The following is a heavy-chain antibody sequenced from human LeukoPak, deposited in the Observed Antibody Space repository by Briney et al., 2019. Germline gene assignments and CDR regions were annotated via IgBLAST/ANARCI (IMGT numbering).Heavy chain of an antibody. CDR1: GGSISSYY. CDR2: IYYSGST. D-gene: IGHD2-15*01. CDR3: ARDGEYNGGYCSGGSCSDDAFDI. J-gene: IGHJ3*02. V-gene: IGHV4-59*01. Sequence: SETLSLTCTVSGGSISSYYWSWIRQPPGKGLEWIGYIYYSGSTNYNPSLKSRVTISVDTSKNQFSLKLSSVTAADTAVYYCARDGEYNGGYCSGGSCSDDAFDIWGQGTMVTVSS.